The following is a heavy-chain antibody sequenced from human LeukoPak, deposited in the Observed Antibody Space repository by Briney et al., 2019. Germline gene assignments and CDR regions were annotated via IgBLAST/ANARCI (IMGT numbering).Heavy chain of an antibody. J-gene: IGHJ4*02. CDR2: IKQDGSEK. Sequence: GGSLRLSCAASGFTFSSYWMSWVRQAPGKGLKWVANIKQDGSEKYYVDSVKGRFTISRDNAQNSLYLQMNSLRAEDTAIYYCATSTAAAGTDWGQGTLVTVSS. V-gene: IGHV3-7*03. CDR3: ATSTAAAGTD. D-gene: IGHD6-13*01. CDR1: GFTFSSYW.